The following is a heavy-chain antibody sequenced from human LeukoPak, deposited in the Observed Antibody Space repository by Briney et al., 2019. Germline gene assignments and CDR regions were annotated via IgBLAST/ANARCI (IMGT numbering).Heavy chain of an antibody. CDR3: ARDQAPYSFIFDY. CDR2: ISGSGGST. D-gene: IGHD4-11*01. CDR1: GFTFSSYA. Sequence: PGGSLRLSCAASGFTFSSYAMSWVRQAPGKGLEWVSAISGSGGSTYYADSVKGRFTISRDNSKNTLYLQMNSLRAEDTAVYYCARDQAPYSFIFDYWGQGTLVTVSS. V-gene: IGHV3-23*01. J-gene: IGHJ4*02.